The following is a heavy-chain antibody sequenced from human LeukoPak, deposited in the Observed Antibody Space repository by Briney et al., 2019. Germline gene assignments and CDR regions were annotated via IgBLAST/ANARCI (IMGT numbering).Heavy chain of an antibody. D-gene: IGHD3-9*01. CDR3: ARDSPGSQYYDILIGYYARTPSDAFDI. J-gene: IGHJ3*02. V-gene: IGHV1-69*13. CDR1: GGTFSSYA. CDR2: IIPIFGTA. Sequence: SVKVSCKASGGTFSSYAISWVRQAPGQGLEWMGGIIPIFGTANYAQKFQGRVTITADESTSTAYMELSSLRSEDTAVYYCARDSPGSQYYDILIGYYARTPSDAFDIWGQGTMVTVSS.